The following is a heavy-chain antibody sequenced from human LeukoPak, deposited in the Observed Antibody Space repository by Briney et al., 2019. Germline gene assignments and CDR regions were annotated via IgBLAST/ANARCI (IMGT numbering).Heavy chain of an antibody. CDR3: ARALRYDDSSGYYAY. D-gene: IGHD3-22*01. J-gene: IGHJ4*01. V-gene: IGHV1-2*02. CDR2: INPKSGVT. Sequence: GASVKVSCKASGYTFTGHYMHWVRQGPGQGPEWKGWINPKSGVTNYAQTFQGRVTMTRDTSISIVYMELSRLTLDDTAVYYCARALRYDDSSGYYAYWGQGTLVTVSS. CDR1: GYTFTGHY.